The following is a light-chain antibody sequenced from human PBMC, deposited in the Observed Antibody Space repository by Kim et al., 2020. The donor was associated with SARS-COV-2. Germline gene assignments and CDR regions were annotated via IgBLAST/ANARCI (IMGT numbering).Light chain of an antibody. J-gene: IGLJ2*01. V-gene: IGLV3-19*01. Sequence: ALGQTVRITCQGDSLRNYYATWYQQKPGQAPVLVIYDKNNRPSGIPDRFSGSSSGNTASLTIAGAQAEDEADYYCSSRDSSDNHVIFGGGTQLTVL. CDR2: DKN. CDR1: SLRNYY. CDR3: SSRDSSDNHVI.